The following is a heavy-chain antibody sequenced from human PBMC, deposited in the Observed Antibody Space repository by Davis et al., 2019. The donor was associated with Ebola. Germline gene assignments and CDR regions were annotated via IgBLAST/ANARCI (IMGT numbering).Heavy chain of an antibody. Sequence: ASVKVSCKASGYTFTSYAMHWVRQAPGQRLEWMGWINAGNGNTKYSQKFQGRVTITRDTSASTAYMELSSLRSEDTAVYYCARVWGTVAGYYGMDVWGKGTTVTVSS. CDR3: ARVWGTVAGYYGMDV. CDR2: INAGNGNT. V-gene: IGHV1-3*01. D-gene: IGHD6-19*01. J-gene: IGHJ6*04. CDR1: GYTFTSYA.